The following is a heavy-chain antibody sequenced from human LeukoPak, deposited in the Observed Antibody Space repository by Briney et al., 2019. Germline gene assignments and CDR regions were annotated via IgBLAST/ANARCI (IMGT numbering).Heavy chain of an antibody. CDR3: ANSGWSLRDY. CDR1: GFTFSSYW. J-gene: IGHJ4*02. V-gene: IGHV3-74*01. Sequence: GGSLRLSCAASGFTFSSYWMHWVRQAPGKGLVWVSHINSDGSSTSYADSVKGRFTISRDNAKNSLHLHMNSLRVEDTAVYYCANSGWSLRDYWGQGTLVTVSS. CDR2: INSDGSST. D-gene: IGHD6-19*01.